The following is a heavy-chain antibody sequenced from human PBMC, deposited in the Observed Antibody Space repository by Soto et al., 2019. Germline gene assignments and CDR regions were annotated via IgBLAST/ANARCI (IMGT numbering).Heavy chain of an antibody. J-gene: IGHJ4*02. CDR1: GGSISSYY. V-gene: IGHV4-59*01. CDR3: AKDLRAYSSNWRSTPFDY. CDR2: IYYTGST. D-gene: IGHD6-13*01. Sequence: SETLSLTCTVSGGSISSYYWSWIRQPPGKGLEWIGYIYYTGSTNYNPSLKSRVTISVDTSRNQFSLNLSSVTAEDTAVYYCAKDLRAYSSNWRSTPFDYWGLGTLVTVSS.